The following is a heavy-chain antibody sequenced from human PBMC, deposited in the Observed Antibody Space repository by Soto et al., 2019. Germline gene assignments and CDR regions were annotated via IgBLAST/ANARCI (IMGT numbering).Heavy chain of an antibody. CDR3: ARDQEVNYADYWGSDYYGMDV. Sequence: SETLSLTCSVSGDSISSGGHYWSWIRQPPGKGLQWLGYINHSGSTYYNPPLKSRVTISVDTSKNQFSLKLSSVTAADTAVYYCARDQEVNYADYWGSDYYGMDVWGQGTTVTVAS. V-gene: IGHV4-31*03. CDR2: INHSGST. D-gene: IGHD4-17*01. CDR1: GDSISSGGHY. J-gene: IGHJ6*02.